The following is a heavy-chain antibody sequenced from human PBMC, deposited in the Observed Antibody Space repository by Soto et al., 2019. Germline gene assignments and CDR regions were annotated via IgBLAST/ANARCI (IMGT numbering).Heavy chain of an antibody. CDR2: ISSSSSYI. V-gene: IGHV3-21*01. CDR1: GFTFSSYS. CDR3: ARDYPSGKQWLVKREYYFDY. J-gene: IGHJ4*02. D-gene: IGHD6-19*01. Sequence: ESGGGLVKPGGSLRLSCAASGFTFSSYSMNWVRQAPGKGLEWVSSISSSSSYIYYADSVKGRFTISRDNAKNSLYLQMNSLRAEDTAVYYCARDYPSGKQWLVKREYYFDYWGQGTLVTVSS.